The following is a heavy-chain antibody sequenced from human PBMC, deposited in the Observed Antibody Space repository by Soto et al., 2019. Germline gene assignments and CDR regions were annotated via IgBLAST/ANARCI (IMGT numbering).Heavy chain of an antibody. V-gene: IGHV3-72*01. CDR1: GFTLSDHY. CDR3: VRWDSGSPDY. Sequence: EVQLVESGGGLVQPGGSLRLSCAASGFTLSDHYMDWVRQAPGKGLEWVGRTKNKANRYTTEYAASVKGRFTISRDDSENSVYLQMNSLKTEDTAMYYCVRWDSGSPDYWGQGTLVTVSS. J-gene: IGHJ4*02. CDR2: TKNKANRYTT. D-gene: IGHD1-26*01.